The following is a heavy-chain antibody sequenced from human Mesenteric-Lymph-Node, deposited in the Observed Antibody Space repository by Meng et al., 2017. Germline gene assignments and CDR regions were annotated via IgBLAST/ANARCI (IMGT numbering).Heavy chain of an antibody. J-gene: IGHJ5*02. Sequence: QVQLTGSGPGLVKPSGTLSLTCAVSGGSISRSDWWSWVRQPPGKGLEWIGYIYYSGSTYSNASLKSRVTISIDRSKNQFSLKLSSVTAADTAVYYCARDRKHYGERGWFDPWGQGTLVTVSS. CDR3: ARDRKHYGERGWFDP. D-gene: IGHD4-17*01. CDR2: IYYSGST. V-gene: IGHV4-4*02. CDR1: GGSISRSDW.